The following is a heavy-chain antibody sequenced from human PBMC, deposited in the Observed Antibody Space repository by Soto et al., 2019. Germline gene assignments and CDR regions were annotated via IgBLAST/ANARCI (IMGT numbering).Heavy chain of an antibody. CDR1: GFTFSSYA. D-gene: IGHD6-6*01. CDR3: ARVESSSSLGAFDY. CDR2: ISYDGSNK. J-gene: IGHJ4*02. V-gene: IGHV3-30-3*01. Sequence: QVQLVESGGGVVQPGRSLRLSCAASGFTFSSYAMHWVRQAPGKGLEWVAVISYDGSNKYYADSVKGRFTISRDNSKNTLYLQMNSLRAEDTAVHYCARVESSSSLGAFDYWGQGTLVTVSS.